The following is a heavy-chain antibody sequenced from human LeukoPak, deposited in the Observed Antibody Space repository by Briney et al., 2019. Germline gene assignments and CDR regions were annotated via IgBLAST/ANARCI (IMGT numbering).Heavy chain of an antibody. CDR3: AKGEVDTAMVTLNYYYYGMDV. CDR2: ISGSGGST. V-gene: IGHV3-23*01. J-gene: IGHJ6*02. CDR1: GFTFSSYA. D-gene: IGHD5-18*01. Sequence: GGSLRLSCAASGFTFSSYAMSWVRHAPGKGLEWASAISGSGGSTYYADSVKGRFTISRDNSKNTLYLQMNSLRAEDTAVYYCAKGEVDTAMVTLNYYYYGMDVWGQGTTVTVSS.